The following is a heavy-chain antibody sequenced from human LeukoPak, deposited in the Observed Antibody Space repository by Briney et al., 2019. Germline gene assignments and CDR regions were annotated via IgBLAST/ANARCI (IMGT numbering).Heavy chain of an antibody. J-gene: IGHJ5*02. D-gene: IGHD2-2*01. V-gene: IGHV4-34*01. CDR1: GGSFSGYY. CDR3: ARGSGYCSSTSCYGNWFDP. CDR2: INHSGST. Sequence: SETLFLTCAVYGGSFSGYYWSWIRQPPGKGLEWIGEINHSGSTNYNPSLKSRVTISVDTSKNQFSLKLSSVTAADTAVYYCARGSGYCSSTSCYGNWFDPWGQGTLVTVSS.